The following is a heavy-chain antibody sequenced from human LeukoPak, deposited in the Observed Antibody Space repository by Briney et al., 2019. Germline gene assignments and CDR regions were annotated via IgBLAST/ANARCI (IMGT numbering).Heavy chain of an antibody. CDR1: GFTFSSYA. J-gene: IGHJ4*02. D-gene: IGHD3-22*01. CDR2: ISGSGGST. V-gene: IGHV3-23*01. CDR3: AKDDLPTYYYDSSGYYDY. Sequence: PGGSLRLSCAASGFTFSSYAMSWVRQAPGKGLEWVSAISGSGGSTYYADSVKGRFTISRDNSKNTLYLQMSSLRAEDTAVYYCAKDDLPTYYYDSSGYYDYWGQGTLVTVSS.